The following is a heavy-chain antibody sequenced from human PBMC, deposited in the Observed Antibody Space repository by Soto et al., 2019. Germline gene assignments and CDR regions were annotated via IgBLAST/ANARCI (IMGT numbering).Heavy chain of an antibody. J-gene: IGHJ4*02. CDR3: ARVPFPYYYDSSGSFDY. CDR1: GGSIRSGDYY. D-gene: IGHD3-22*01. V-gene: IGHV4-30-4*01. CDR2: IYDTGSA. Sequence: PSETLSLTCSVSGGSIRSGDYYWSWIRQPPGKGPEWIGYIYDTGSAYYNPSLESRVTMSVDTSKNQFSLKLSSVTAADTAVYYCARVPFPYYYDSSGSFDYWGQGTLVTVSS.